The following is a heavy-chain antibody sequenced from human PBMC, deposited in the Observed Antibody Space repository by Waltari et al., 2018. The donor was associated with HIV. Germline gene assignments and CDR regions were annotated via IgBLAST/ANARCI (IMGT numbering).Heavy chain of an antibody. D-gene: IGHD6-13*01. Sequence: QVQLVQSGAEVKKPGASVKVSCKVSGYTLTELSMHWVRQAPGKGLEWMGGFDPEEGETIYAQKFQGRVTMTEDTSTDTAYMELSSLRSEDTAVYYCATDPLLADSSSWYFTPRYWGQGTLVTVSS. J-gene: IGHJ4*02. V-gene: IGHV1-24*01. CDR1: GYTLTELS. CDR3: ATDPLLADSSSWYFTPRY. CDR2: FDPEEGET.